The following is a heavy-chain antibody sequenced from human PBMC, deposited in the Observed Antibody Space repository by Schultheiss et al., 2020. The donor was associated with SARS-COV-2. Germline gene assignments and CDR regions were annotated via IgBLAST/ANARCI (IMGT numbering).Heavy chain of an antibody. CDR2: IYHSGST. CDR3: ARGGFGTPGDY. CDR1: GGSISSYY. V-gene: IGHV4-39*07. Sequence: SETLSLTCTVSGGSISSYYWGWIRQPPGKGLEWIGSIYHSGSTYYNPSLKSRVTISVDTSKNQFSLKLSSVTAADTAVYYCARGGFGTPGDYWGQGTLVTVPS. D-gene: IGHD1-7*01. J-gene: IGHJ4*02.